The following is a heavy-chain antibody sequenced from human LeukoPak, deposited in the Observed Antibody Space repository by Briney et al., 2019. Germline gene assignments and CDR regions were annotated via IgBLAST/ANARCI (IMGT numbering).Heavy chain of an antibody. CDR3: ARGSLFGSSGYYYYYYYMDV. Sequence: SVKVSCKASGGTFSSYAISWVRQAPGQGLEWMGGIIPIFGTANYAQKFQGRVTITADESTSTAYMELSSLRSEDTAVYYCARGSLFGSSGYYYYYYYMDVWGKGTTVTVSS. CDR2: IIPIFGTA. J-gene: IGHJ6*03. CDR1: GGTFSSYA. V-gene: IGHV1-69*13. D-gene: IGHD3-10*02.